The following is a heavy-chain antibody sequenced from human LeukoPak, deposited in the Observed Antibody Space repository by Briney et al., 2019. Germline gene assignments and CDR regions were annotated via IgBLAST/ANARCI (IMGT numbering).Heavy chain of an antibody. CDR3: ARVEKRGYCSSTSCLGAFDI. CDR2: IYYSGST. V-gene: IGHV4-59*01. D-gene: IGHD2-2*01. J-gene: IGHJ3*02. CDR1: GGSISSYY. Sequence: PSETLSLTCTVSGGSISSYYWSWIRQPPGKGLEWIGYIYYSGSTNYNPSLKSRVTISVDTSKNQFSLKLSSVTAADTAVYYCARVEKRGYCSSTSCLGAFDIWGQGTMVTVPS.